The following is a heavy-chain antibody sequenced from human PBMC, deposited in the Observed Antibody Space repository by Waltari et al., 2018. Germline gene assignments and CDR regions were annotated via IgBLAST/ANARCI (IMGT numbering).Heavy chain of an antibody. CDR3: ARESIAAAVPFDY. J-gene: IGHJ4*02. Sequence: QLQLQESGPGLVKPSETLSLTCTVSGGSFSSSSYYWGWIRQPPGKGLEWIGSIYYSGSTYYNPSLKSRVTISVDTSKNQFSLKLSSVTAADTAVYYCARESIAAAVPFDYWGQGTLVTVSS. D-gene: IGHD6-13*01. CDR1: GGSFSSSSYY. V-gene: IGHV4-39*07. CDR2: IYYSGST.